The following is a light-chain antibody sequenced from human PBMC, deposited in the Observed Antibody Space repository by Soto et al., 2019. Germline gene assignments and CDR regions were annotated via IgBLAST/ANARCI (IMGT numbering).Light chain of an antibody. CDR3: QQYGTSPMT. CDR2: GAS. J-gene: IGKJ5*01. V-gene: IGKV3-20*01. CDR1: QTVSTR. Sequence: ENVLTQSPGTLSLSAGERATLSCRASQTVSTRLAWYQLKPGQAPRLLISGASSRATGIPDRFSGSGSGTDFTLTINRLEPEDFALYYCQQYGTSPMTFGQGTRLEIK.